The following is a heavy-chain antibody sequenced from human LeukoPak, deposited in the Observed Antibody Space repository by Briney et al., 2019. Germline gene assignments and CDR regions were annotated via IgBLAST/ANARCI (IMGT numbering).Heavy chain of an antibody. V-gene: IGHV6-1*01. D-gene: IGHD3-10*01. CDR3: ARENTLVRGTRNPFDY. CDR2: TFYRSKWYY. J-gene: IGHJ4*02. CDR1: GDSVSSNDAA. Sequence: SQTLSLTCAISGDSVSSNDAAWNWIRQSPSRGLEWLGRTFYRSKWYYDSAVSVKSRITINPDTSKNQFSLQLNSVTPEDTAVYYCARENTLVRGTRNPFDYWGRGTLVTVSS.